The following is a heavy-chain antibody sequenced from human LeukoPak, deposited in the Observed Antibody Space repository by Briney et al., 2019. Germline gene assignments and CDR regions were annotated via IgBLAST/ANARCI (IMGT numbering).Heavy chain of an antibody. CDR2: IYYSGST. Sequence: SETLSLTCTVSGGSISSYYWSWIWQPPGKGLEWIGYIYYSGSTNYNPSLKSRVTISVDTSKNQFSLKLSSVTAADTAVYYCARHGLRWPNYYYYGMDVWGQGTTVTVSS. J-gene: IGHJ6*02. D-gene: IGHD4-23*01. CDR3: ARHGLRWPNYYYYGMDV. CDR1: GGSISSYY. V-gene: IGHV4-59*08.